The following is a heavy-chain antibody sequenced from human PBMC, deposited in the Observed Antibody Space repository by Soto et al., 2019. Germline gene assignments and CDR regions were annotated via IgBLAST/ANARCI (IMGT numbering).Heavy chain of an antibody. J-gene: IGHJ6*02. Sequence: GGSLRLSCAASGFTFSSYAMSWVRQAPGKGLEWVSAISGSGGSTYYTDSVKGRFTISRDNSKNTLYLQMNSLRAEDTAVYYCAKHYGSGYYYYGMDVWGQGTTVTVSS. CDR1: GFTFSSYA. CDR2: ISGSGGST. CDR3: AKHYGSGYYYYGMDV. D-gene: IGHD3-10*01. V-gene: IGHV3-23*01.